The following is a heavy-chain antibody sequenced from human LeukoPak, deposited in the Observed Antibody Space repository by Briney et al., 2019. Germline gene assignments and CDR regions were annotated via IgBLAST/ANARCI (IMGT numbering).Heavy chain of an antibody. Sequence: SVNVSCKASGGTFSSYAISWVRQAPGQGLEWMGGIIPIFGTANYAQKFQGRVTITTDESTSTAYMELSSLRSEDTAVYYCARESIAARLKAFDIWGQGTMVTVSS. J-gene: IGHJ3*02. CDR2: IIPIFGTA. CDR1: GGTFSSYA. CDR3: ARESIAARLKAFDI. V-gene: IGHV1-69*05. D-gene: IGHD6-6*01.